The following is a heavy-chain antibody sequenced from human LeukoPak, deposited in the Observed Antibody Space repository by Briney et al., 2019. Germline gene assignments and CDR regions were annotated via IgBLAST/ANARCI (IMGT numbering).Heavy chain of an antibody. CDR1: GFIFRNYW. CDR2: ISNDGSTT. D-gene: IGHD1-26*01. Sequence: PGGSLRLSCAASGFIFRNYWMHCVRQAPGKALVWFSHISNDGSTTGYADSVKGRFTISRDNAKSTVYLQMNSLRAEDTAVYYCARSLREWGQGTLVTVSS. CDR3: ARSLRE. J-gene: IGHJ4*02. V-gene: IGHV3-74*01.